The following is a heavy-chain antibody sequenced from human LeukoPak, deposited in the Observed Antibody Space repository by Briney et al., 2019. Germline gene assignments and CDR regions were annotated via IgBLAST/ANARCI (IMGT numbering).Heavy chain of an antibody. CDR3: ASWVLSGYFDY. J-gene: IGHJ4*02. Sequence: RSSETLSLTRTVSGGSISSGSYYWSWIRQPAGKGLEWIGRIYTSGSTNYNPSLKSRVTISVDTSKNQFSLKLSSVTAADTAVYYCASWVLSGYFDYWGQGTLVTVSS. D-gene: IGHD2-15*01. V-gene: IGHV4-61*02. CDR1: GGSISSGSYY. CDR2: IYTSGST.